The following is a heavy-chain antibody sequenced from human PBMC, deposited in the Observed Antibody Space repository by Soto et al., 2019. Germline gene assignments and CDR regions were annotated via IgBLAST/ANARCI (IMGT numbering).Heavy chain of an antibody. Sequence: EVQMLESGGDLVQPGGSLRLSCAASGFTFSNYAMSWVRQAPGKGLEWVSGFTGNGDDTYYADSVKGRFTISRDNSRNTMYLQMHSLRAEDTAVYYCAKVRSSGYSVFDYWGQGTLLTVSS. J-gene: IGHJ4*02. CDR3: AKVRSSGYSVFDY. CDR2: FTGNGDDT. D-gene: IGHD5-18*01. CDR1: GFTFSNYA. V-gene: IGHV3-23*01.